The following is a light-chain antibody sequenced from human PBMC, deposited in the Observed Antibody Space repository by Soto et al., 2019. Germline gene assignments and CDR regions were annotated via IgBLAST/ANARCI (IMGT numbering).Light chain of an antibody. CDR1: QSFNSY. CDR2: DAS. J-gene: IGKJ3*01. V-gene: IGKV3-11*01. Sequence: DIVLTQSPATLSLSPGERATLSCRASQSFNSYLALYQQKPGQAPRLLIHDASHRATGVPARFSGSGSGTDFTLTISSLEPEDFAVYYCQHRYGFTFGPGTKVDIK. CDR3: QHRYGFT.